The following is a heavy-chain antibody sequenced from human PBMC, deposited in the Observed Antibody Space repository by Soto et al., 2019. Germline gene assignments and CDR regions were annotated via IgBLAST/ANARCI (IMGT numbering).Heavy chain of an antibody. V-gene: IGHV3-7*05. CDR3: ATYCSSTSCRSY. J-gene: IGHJ4*02. Sequence: GGSLRLSCAASGFTFSSYWMSWVRQAPGKGLEWVANIKQDGSEKYYVDSVKGRFTISRDNVRNSLYLQMDSLRVEDTAVYYCATYCSSTSCRSYWGQGTLVTVSS. CDR1: GFTFSSYW. D-gene: IGHD2-2*01. CDR2: IKQDGSEK.